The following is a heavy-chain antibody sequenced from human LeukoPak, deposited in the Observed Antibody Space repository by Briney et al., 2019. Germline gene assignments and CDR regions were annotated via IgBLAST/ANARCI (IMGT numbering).Heavy chain of an antibody. CDR3: ASELVPAVT. D-gene: IGHD2-2*01. Sequence: PGGSLRLSCVASRITFSNYSMNWVRQAPGKGLEWVSSISSSSSYIYYADSVKGRFTISRDNAKNSLYLQMNSLRAEDTAVYYCASELVPAVTWGQGTLVTVSS. J-gene: IGHJ5*02. V-gene: IGHV3-21*01. CDR1: RITFSNYS. CDR2: ISSSSSYI.